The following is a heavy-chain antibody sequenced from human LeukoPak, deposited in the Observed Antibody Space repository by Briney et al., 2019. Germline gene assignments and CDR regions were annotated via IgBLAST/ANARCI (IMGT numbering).Heavy chain of an antibody. CDR1: GFTFSSYW. CDR3: ARASVATIYYFQH. CDR2: SDGSST. J-gene: IGHJ1*01. D-gene: IGHD5-12*01. Sequence: GGSLRLSCTASGFTFSSYWMHWVRHPPGKGLVWVSRSDGSSTSYADSVKGRFTISRDNAKNTLYLQMNSLRAEDTAVYYCARASVATIYYFQHWGQGTLVTVSS. V-gene: IGHV3-74*01.